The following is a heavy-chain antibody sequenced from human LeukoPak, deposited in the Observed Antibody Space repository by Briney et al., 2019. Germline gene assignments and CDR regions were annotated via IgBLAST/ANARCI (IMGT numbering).Heavy chain of an antibody. CDR3: ARELMSGTPMASFDY. CDR2: IWYDGSNK. J-gene: IGHJ4*02. V-gene: IGHV3-33*01. CDR1: GFTFSSYG. Sequence: PGGSLRLSCAASGFTFSSYGMHWVRQAPGKGLEWVAVIWYDGSNKYYADSVKGRFNISRDNSKNTLYLQMNSLRAEDTAVYYCARELMSGTPMASFDYWGQGTLATVS. D-gene: IGHD5-18*01.